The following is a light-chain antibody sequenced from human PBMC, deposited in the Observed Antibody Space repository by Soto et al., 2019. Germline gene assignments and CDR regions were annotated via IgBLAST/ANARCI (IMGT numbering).Light chain of an antibody. Sequence: DIVMTQSPDSLAVSLGERATINCKSSQSVLHSANNKNYLAWYQHKPGQPPKLLIYWASTRESGVPDRFSGSGSGTDFTLTISSLQAEDVVVYYCHQYYTSPPWPFGQGTKVEIK. J-gene: IGKJ1*01. CDR3: HQYYTSPPWP. V-gene: IGKV4-1*01. CDR2: WAS. CDR1: QSVLHSANNKNY.